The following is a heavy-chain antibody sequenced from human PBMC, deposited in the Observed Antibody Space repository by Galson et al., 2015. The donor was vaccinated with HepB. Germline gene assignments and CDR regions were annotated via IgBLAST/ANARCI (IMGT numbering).Heavy chain of an antibody. CDR1: GFTFSSYA. J-gene: IGHJ4*02. D-gene: IGHD4/OR15-4a*01. V-gene: IGHV3-23*01. Sequence: SLRLSCAASGFTFSSYAMSWVRQAPGKGLEWVSAISGSGGSTYYADSVKGRFTISRDNSKNTLYLQMNSLRAEDTAVYYCAKWAETEGSNVAYFDYWGQGTLVTVSS. CDR2: ISGSGGST. CDR3: AKWAETEGSNVAYFDY.